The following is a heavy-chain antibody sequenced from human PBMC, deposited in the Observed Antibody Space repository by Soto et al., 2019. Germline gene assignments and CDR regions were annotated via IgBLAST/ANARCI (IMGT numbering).Heavy chain of an antibody. V-gene: IGHV4-4*07. CDR2: IYTSGST. CDR3: ATTRAYDSSGYYFYY. D-gene: IGHD3-22*01. CDR1: GGSISSYY. J-gene: IGHJ4*02. Sequence: SETLSLTCTVSGGSISSYYWSWIRQPAGKGLEWIGRIYTSGSTNYNPSLKSRVTMSVDTSKNQFSLKLSSVTAADTAVYYCATTRAYDSSGYYFYYWGQGTLVTVSS.